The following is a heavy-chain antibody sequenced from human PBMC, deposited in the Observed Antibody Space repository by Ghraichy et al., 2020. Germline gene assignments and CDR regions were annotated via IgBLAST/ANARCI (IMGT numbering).Heavy chain of an antibody. Sequence: SVKVSCKASGGTFSSYAISWVRQAPGQGLEWMGGIIPIFGTANYAQKFQGRVTITADESTSTAYMELSSLRSEDTAVYYCARSDYYGSGSYLGWFDPWGQGTLVTVSS. CDR3: ARSDYYGSGSYLGWFDP. J-gene: IGHJ5*02. CDR1: GGTFSSYA. D-gene: IGHD3-10*01. V-gene: IGHV1-69*13. CDR2: IIPIFGTA.